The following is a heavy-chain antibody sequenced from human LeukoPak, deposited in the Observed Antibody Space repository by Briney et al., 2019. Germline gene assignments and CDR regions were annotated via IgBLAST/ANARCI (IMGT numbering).Heavy chain of an antibody. CDR1: GLTFSNSY. CDR3: ARPVGSGPLGYFDY. D-gene: IGHD3-3*01. CDR2: ISNSGSTI. J-gene: IGHJ4*02. V-gene: IGHV3-11*01. Sequence: GGSLRLSCAASGLTFSNSYMSWIRQAPGKGLEWISYISNSGSTIFYADSVKDRFTISRDNAKNSLYLQMNSLRAEDTAVYYCARPVGSGPLGYFDYWGQGTLVIVSP.